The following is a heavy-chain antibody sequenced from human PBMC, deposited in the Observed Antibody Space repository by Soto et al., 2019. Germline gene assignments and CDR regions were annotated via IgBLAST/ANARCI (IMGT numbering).Heavy chain of an antibody. D-gene: IGHD3-9*01. CDR1: GGSFSGYY. CDR2: INHSGST. Sequence: SLTCAVYGGSFSGYYWSWIRQPPGKGLEWIGEINHSGSTNYNPSLKSRVTISVDTSKNQFSLKLSSVTAADTAVYYCARGYYDILTGYSTPPDYWGQGTLVTVSS. V-gene: IGHV4-34*01. CDR3: ARGYYDILTGYSTPPDY. J-gene: IGHJ4*02.